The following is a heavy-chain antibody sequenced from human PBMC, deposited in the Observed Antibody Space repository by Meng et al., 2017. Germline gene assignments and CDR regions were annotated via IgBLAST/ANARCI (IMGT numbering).Heavy chain of an antibody. Sequence: EVLLVEAGGVLVQPGGSTGLSCAASGFTFDDYTMHWVRQAPGKGLEWVSLISWDGGSTYYADSVKGRFTISRDNSKNSLYLQMNSLRTEDTALYYCAKGPHGPQYFQHWGQGTLVTVSS. CDR2: ISWDGGST. CDR3: AKGPHGPQYFQH. D-gene: IGHD5-24*01. CDR1: GFTFDDYT. J-gene: IGHJ1*01. V-gene: IGHV3-43*01.